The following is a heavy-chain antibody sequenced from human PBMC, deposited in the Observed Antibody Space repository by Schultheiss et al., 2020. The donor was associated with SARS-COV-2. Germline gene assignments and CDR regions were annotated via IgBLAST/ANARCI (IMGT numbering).Heavy chain of an antibody. V-gene: IGHV3-21*01. J-gene: IGHJ4*02. CDR1: GFTVSSNY. Sequence: GESLKISCAASGFTVSSNYMSWVRQAPGKGLEWVSSISSSSSYIYYADSVKGRFTISRDNAKNSLYLQMNSLRAEDTAVYYCARGHGGNLNRFLGALYWGQGTLVTVSS. D-gene: IGHD4-23*01. CDR2: ISSSSSYI. CDR3: ARGHGGNLNRFLGALY.